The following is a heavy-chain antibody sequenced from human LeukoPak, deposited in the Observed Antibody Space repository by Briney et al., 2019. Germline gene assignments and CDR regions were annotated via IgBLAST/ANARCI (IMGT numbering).Heavy chain of an antibody. J-gene: IGHJ5*02. CDR1: GFTFSSYS. D-gene: IGHD2-2*01. CDR2: ISSSSSTI. Sequence: GGSLRLSCAASGFTFSSYSMNWVRQAPGKGLEWVSYISSSSSTIYYADSVKGLFTISRDNAKNSLYLQMNSLRAEDTAVYYCAVLLGYCSSTSCPHYNWFDPWGQGTLVTVSS. CDR3: AVLLGYCSSTSCPHYNWFDP. V-gene: IGHV3-48*01.